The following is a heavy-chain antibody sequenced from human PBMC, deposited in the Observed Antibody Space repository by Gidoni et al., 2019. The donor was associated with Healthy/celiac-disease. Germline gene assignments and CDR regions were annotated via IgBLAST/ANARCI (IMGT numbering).Heavy chain of an antibody. CDR1: GFTCSSYA. D-gene: IGHD3-16*02. Sequence: QGQLVEAGGGVVQPGRALRRSWAASGFTCSSYAMHWVRQAPGKGLEWVAFLSYDGSNKYYADSVKGRFTISRDNSKNTLYLQMNSLRAEDTAVYYCARVTALRLGELSLDYWGQGTLVTVSS. J-gene: IGHJ4*02. V-gene: IGHV3-30*04. CDR2: LSYDGSNK. CDR3: ARVTALRLGELSLDY.